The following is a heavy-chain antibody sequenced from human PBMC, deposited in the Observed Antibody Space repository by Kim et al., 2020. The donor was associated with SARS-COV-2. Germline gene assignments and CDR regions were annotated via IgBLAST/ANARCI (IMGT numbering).Heavy chain of an antibody. CDR3: ARGVAGVVAATEFDY. J-gene: IGHJ4*02. V-gene: IGHV3-30*01. D-gene: IGHD2-15*01. Sequence: DSVKGRFTISRDNSKNTLYLQMNSLRAEDTAVYYCARGVAGVVAATEFDYWGQGTLVTVSS.